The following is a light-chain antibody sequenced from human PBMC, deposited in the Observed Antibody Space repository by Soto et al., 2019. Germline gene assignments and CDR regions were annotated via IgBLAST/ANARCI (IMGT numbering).Light chain of an antibody. V-gene: IGLV2-23*01. CDR1: SSDVGSYNL. J-gene: IGLJ2*01. CDR2: EGI. CDR3: CSYAGSSTDVV. Sequence: QSALTQPASVSGSPGPSITISCTGTSSDVGSYNLVSWYQQHPGKAPKLMMYEGIKRPSGVSNRFSGSKSGNTAALTISGRQSEDEADYYCCSYAGSSTDVVFGGGTQLTVL.